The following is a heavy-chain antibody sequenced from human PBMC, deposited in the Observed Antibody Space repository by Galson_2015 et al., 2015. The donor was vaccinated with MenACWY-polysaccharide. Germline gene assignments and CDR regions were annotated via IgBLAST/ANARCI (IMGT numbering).Heavy chain of an antibody. CDR2: IYAGDSDA. J-gene: IGHJ5*02. CDR3: ARHGIYGDYASNYFDP. V-gene: IGHV5-51*01. Sequence: QSGAEVKKPGESLKISCKGSGYSFSSYWIGWVRQMPGKGLEYMGIIYAGDSDARYSPSFQGQVTFSVDKSINTAYLQWGSLKASDTAMYYCARHGIYGDYASNYFDPWGQGTLVTVSS. D-gene: IGHD4-17*01. CDR1: GYSFSSYW.